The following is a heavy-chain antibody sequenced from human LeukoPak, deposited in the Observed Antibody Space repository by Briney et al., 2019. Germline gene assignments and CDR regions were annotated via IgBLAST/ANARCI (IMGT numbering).Heavy chain of an antibody. CDR1: GFTFDDCA. V-gene: IGHV3-9*01. Sequence: PGGSLRLSCAASGFTFDDCAMHWVRQAPGKGLEWVAGIGFRFDNVDCADSVKGRFTISRDNAKKSLYLQMDGLRAEDTAFYYCAKDNGNGWLGEFAFDYWGQGILVTVSS. CDR3: AKDNGNGWLGEFAFDY. J-gene: IGHJ4*02. CDR2: IGFRFDNV. D-gene: IGHD3-10*01.